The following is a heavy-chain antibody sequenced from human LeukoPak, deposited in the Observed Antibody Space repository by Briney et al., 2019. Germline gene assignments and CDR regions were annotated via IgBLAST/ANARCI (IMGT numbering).Heavy chain of an antibody. CDR3: AKDRITMVRGVIRGDY. Sequence: GGSLRLSCAASGFTFSSYAMSWVRQAPGKGLGWVSAISGSGGSTYYADSVEGRFTISRDNSKNTLYLQMNSLRAEDTAVYYCAKDRITMVRGVIRGDYWGQGTLVTVSS. D-gene: IGHD3-10*01. J-gene: IGHJ4*02. V-gene: IGHV3-23*01. CDR1: GFTFSSYA. CDR2: ISGSGGST.